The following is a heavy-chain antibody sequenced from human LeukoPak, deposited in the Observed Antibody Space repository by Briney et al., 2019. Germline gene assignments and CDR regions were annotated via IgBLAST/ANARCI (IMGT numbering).Heavy chain of an antibody. CDR3: ARDLGGSYSYFDY. CDR2: INHSGST. D-gene: IGHD1-26*01. J-gene: IGHJ4*02. V-gene: IGHV4-34*01. Sequence: SETLSLTCAVYGGSFSGYYWSWIRQPPGKGLEWIGQINHSGSTNYNPSLKSRVTISVDTSKNQFSLKLSSVTAADTAVYYCARDLGGSYSYFDYWGQGTLVTVSS. CDR1: GGSFSGYY.